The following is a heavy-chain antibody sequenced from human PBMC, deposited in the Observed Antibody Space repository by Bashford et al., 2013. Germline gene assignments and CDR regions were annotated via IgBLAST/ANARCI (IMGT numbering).Heavy chain of an antibody. CDR3: ARDADHDSSGYYYAY. D-gene: IGHD3-22*01. J-gene: IGHJ4*02. CDR2: IWHNGDNK. V-gene: IGHV3-33*01. Sequence: VRQAPGKGLEWVAVIWHNGDNKYYVDSVKGRFTISRDNSKNTLYLQMNSLRAEDTAVYYCARDADHDSSGYYYAYWGQGTLVTVSS.